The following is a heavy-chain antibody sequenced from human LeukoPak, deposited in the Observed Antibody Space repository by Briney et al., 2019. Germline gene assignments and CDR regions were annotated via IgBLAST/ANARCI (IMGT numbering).Heavy chain of an antibody. Sequence: ASVKVSCKASGYTFTSYGISWVRQAPRQGLEWMGWISAYNGNTNYAQKLQGRVTMTTDTSTSTAYMELRSLRSDDTAVYYCARDDYDFWSGYAYSYYFDYWGQGTLVTVSS. V-gene: IGHV1-18*01. J-gene: IGHJ4*02. CDR2: ISAYNGNT. CDR1: GYTFTSYG. D-gene: IGHD3-3*01. CDR3: ARDDYDFWSGYAYSYYFDY.